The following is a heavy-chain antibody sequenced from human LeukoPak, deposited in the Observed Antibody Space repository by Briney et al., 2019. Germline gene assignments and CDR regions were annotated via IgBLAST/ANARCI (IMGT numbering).Heavy chain of an antibody. V-gene: IGHV4-39*07. CDR3: ARGTYYYDSSGYLGPLGMDV. D-gene: IGHD3-22*01. Sequence: SETLSLTCTVSGGSISSGGYYWSWMRQPPGKGLEWIGEINHSGSTNYNPSLKSRVTISVDTSKNQFSLKLSSVTAADTAVYYCARGTYYYDSSGYLGPLGMDVWGQGTTVTVSS. J-gene: IGHJ6*02. CDR1: GGSISSGGYY. CDR2: INHSGST.